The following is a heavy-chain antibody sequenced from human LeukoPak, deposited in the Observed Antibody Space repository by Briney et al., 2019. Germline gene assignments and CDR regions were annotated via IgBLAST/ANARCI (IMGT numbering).Heavy chain of an antibody. J-gene: IGHJ4*02. V-gene: IGHV3-30*03. Sequence: GRSLRLSCAASGFTFSSYGMHWVRQAPGKGLEWVAVISYDGSNKYYADSVKGRFTISRDNSKNTLYLQMNSLRAEDTAVYYCARDLSYVGFDYWGQGTLVTVSS. CDR2: ISYDGSNK. CDR3: ARDLSYVGFDY. CDR1: GFTFSSYG. D-gene: IGHD1-26*01.